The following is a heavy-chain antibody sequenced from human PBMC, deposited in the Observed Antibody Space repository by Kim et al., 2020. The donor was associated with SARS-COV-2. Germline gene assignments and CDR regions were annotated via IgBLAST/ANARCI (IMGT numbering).Heavy chain of an antibody. V-gene: IGHV3-53*04. J-gene: IGHJ3*02. Sequence: VKGRFTISRHNSKNTLYLQMNSLRAEDTAVYYCARDGFYYDSSGYHAFDIWGQGTMVTVSS. CDR3: ARDGFYYDSSGYHAFDI. D-gene: IGHD3-22*01.